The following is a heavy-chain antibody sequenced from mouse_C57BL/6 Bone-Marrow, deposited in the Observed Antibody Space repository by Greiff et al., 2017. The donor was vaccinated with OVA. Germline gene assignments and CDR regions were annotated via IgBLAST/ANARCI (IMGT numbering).Heavy chain of an antibody. CDR1: GYTFPSYG. V-gene: IGHV1-81*01. J-gene: IGHJ4*01. CDR3: ARDYYGSSYEDYYAMDY. Sequence: QVQLQQSGAELARPGASVKLSCKASGYTFPSYGISWVKQRTGQGLEWIGEIYPRSGNTYYNEKFKGKATLTADKSSSTAYMELRSLTSEDSAVYFCARDYYGSSYEDYYAMDYWGQGTSVTVSS. D-gene: IGHD1-1*01. CDR2: IYPRSGNT.